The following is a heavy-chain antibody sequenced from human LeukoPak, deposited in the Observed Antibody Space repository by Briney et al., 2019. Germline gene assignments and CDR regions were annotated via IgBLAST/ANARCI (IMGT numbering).Heavy chain of an antibody. D-gene: IGHD1-26*01. J-gene: IGHJ4*02. CDR1: GGSISSYY. CDR2: IYYSGST. Sequence: SETLSLTCTVSGGSISSYYWSWIRQPPGKGLEWIGYIYYSGSTNYNPSLKSRVTISVDTSKNQFSLKLSSVTAADTAVYYCANLQRRGSYFRDYWGQGTLVTVSS. CDR3: ANLQRRGSYFRDY. V-gene: IGHV4-59*01.